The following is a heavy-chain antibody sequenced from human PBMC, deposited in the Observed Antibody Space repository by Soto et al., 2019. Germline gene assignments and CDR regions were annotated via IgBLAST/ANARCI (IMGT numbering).Heavy chain of an antibody. CDR2: ISYDGSNK. CDR3: AKDRSGQLVPFDY. V-gene: IGHV3-30*18. Sequence: GGSLRLSCAASGFAFSSYGMHWVRQAPGKGLEWVAVISYDGSNKYYADSVKGRFTISRDNSKNTLYLQMNSLRAEDTAVYYCAKDRSGQLVPFDYWGQGTLVTVSS. J-gene: IGHJ4*02. CDR1: GFAFSSYG. D-gene: IGHD6-6*01.